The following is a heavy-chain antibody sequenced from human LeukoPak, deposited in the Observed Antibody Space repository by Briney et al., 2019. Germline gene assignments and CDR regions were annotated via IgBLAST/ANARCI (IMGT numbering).Heavy chain of an antibody. CDR3: AREMGSVYFDY. D-gene: IGHD3-10*01. J-gene: IGHJ4*02. CDR2: VSYDGSNK. V-gene: IGHV3-33*01. CDR1: GFRFSSYG. Sequence: PGGSLRLSCTASGFRFSSYGIHWVRQTPGKGLEWVALVSYDGSNKDYADSVKGRFTISRDNSKNTVYLQINSLRAEDTAVYYRAREMGSVYFDYWGQGTLVTVSS.